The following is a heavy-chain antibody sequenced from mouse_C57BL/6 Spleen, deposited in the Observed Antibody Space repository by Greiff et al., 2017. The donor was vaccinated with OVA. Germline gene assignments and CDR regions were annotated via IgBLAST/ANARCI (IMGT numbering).Heavy chain of an antibody. CDR3: AKKGDGYSLAY. D-gene: IGHD2-3*01. J-gene: IGHJ3*01. V-gene: IGHV2-5*01. Sequence: QVQLQQSGPGLVQPSQSLSITCTVSGFSLTSYGVHWVRQSPGQGLEWLGVIWRGGSTDYNAAFMSSLSITTDNSTRPVFFKMNSLQADDTAVYYCAKKGDGYSLAYWGQGTLVTVSA. CDR1: GFSLTSYG. CDR2: IWRGGST.